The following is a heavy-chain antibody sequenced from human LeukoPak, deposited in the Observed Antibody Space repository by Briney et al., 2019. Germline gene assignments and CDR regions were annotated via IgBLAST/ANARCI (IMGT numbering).Heavy chain of an antibody. J-gene: IGHJ6*03. V-gene: IGHV4-4*02. CDR2: IYHSGST. CDR1: GGSISSSNW. Sequence: PSGTLSLTCAVSGGSISSSNWWSWVRQPPGKGLEWIGEIYHSGSTNYNPSLKSRVTISVDKSKNQFSLKLSSVTAADTAVYYCARELARLGYYYYYMDVWGKGATVTISS. CDR3: ARELARLGYYYYYMDV.